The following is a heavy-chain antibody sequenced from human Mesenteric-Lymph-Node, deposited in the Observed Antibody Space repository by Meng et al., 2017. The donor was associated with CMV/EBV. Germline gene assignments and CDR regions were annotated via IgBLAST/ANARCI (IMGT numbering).Heavy chain of an antibody. D-gene: IGHD2/OR15-2a*01. J-gene: IGHJ4*02. CDR1: GGSISSYY. CDR2: IHNSGRT. CDR3: ALLADY. Sequence: SETLSLTCTVSGGSISSYYWSWIRQSPGKGLEWIGYIHNSGRTIYNPSLKSRATISMDTSKNQFSLKLTSATAADTAVYYCALLADYWGQGTLVTVSS. V-gene: IGHV4-59*03.